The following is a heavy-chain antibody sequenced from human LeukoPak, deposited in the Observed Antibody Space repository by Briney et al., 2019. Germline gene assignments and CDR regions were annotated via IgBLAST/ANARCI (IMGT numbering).Heavy chain of an antibody. V-gene: IGHV3-23*01. CDR3: AKYPYGSGSYQPFDY. Sequence: GGSLRLSCAASGFTFSSYAMSWVRQAPGKGLERVSAISGSGGSTYYADSVKGRFTISRDNSKNTLYLQMNSLRAEDTAVYYCAKYPYGSGSYQPFDYWGQGTLVTVSS. J-gene: IGHJ4*02. CDR1: GFTFSSYA. CDR2: ISGSGGST. D-gene: IGHD3-10*01.